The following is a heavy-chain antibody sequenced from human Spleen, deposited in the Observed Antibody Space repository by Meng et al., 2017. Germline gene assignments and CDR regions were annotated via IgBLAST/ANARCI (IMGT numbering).Heavy chain of an antibody. J-gene: IGHJ5*02. V-gene: IGHV3-11*01. CDR1: GFIFSDYY. Sequence: GESLKISCAASGFIFSDYYMTWVRQAPGEGLEWISYIGPDSDAIYYADSVKGRFTISRDNTNNSVYLQMNSLRADDTAVYYCARGENRLVYIGDNYFDPWGQGTLVTVSS. CDR2: IGPDSDAI. D-gene: IGHD3-10*01. CDR3: ARGENRLVYIGDNYFDP.